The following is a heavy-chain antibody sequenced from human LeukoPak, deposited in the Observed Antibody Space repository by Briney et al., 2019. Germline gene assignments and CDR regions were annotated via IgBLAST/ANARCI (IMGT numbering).Heavy chain of an antibody. CDR3: ARTYYYDSSGYYYYYYYMDV. D-gene: IGHD3-22*01. V-gene: IGHV4-39*01. CDR1: GGSISSSSYY. CDR2: IYYSGST. Sequence: PSETLSLTCTGSGGSISSSSYYWGWIRQPPGKGLEWIGSIYYSGSTYYNPSLKSRVTISVDTSKNQFSLKLSSVTAADTAVYYCARTYYYDSSGYYYYYYYMDVWGKGTTVTVSS. J-gene: IGHJ6*03.